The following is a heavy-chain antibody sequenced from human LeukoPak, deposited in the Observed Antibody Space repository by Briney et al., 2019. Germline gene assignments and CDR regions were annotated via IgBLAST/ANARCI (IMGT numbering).Heavy chain of an antibody. V-gene: IGHV1-69*05. Sequence: SVKVSCKASGGTFSSYAISWVRQAPGQGLEWMGGIIPIFGTANYAQKFQGRVTNTTDESTSTAYMELSSLRSEDTAVYYCARDRYSSSSRSRWFDPWGQGTLVTVSS. J-gene: IGHJ5*02. CDR1: GGTFSSYA. CDR2: IIPIFGTA. CDR3: ARDRYSSSSRSRWFDP. D-gene: IGHD6-6*01.